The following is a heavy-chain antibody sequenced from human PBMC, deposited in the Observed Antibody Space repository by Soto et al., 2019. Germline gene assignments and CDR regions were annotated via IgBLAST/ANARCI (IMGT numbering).Heavy chain of an antibody. CDR1: GFTFKSFA. D-gene: IGHD1-26*01. V-gene: IGHV3-30*18. CDR3: AKDLYSGSYSSYYFHH. CDR2: ISDDGSNQ. J-gene: IGHJ4*02. Sequence: QVHLVESGGGVAQPGGSLRLSCAASGFTFKSFAMHWVRQAPGKGLEWVAFISDDGSNQYFADSVTGRCTISRDNSENTVSLQIDSLRPGDTAVYYCAKDLYSGSYSSYYFHHWGQGILVTVSS.